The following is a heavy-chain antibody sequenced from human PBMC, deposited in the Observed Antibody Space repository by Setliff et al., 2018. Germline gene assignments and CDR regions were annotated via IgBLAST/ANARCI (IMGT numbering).Heavy chain of an antibody. CDR3: AREQWLDPPGYYYMDV. V-gene: IGHV4-4*07. CDR2: IYIGGSA. J-gene: IGHJ6*03. D-gene: IGHD6-19*01. CDR1: GGSISSYY. Sequence: PSETLSLTCTVSGGSISSYYWSWIRQPAGKGLEGIGHIYIGGSANYNPSLKSRVTMSVDTSKNQFSLKLNSVTAADMAVYYCAREQWLDPPGYYYMDVWAKGTTVTVSS.